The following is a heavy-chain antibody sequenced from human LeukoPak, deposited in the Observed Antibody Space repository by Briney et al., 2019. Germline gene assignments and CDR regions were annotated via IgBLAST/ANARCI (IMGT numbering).Heavy chain of an antibody. V-gene: IGHV3-23*01. CDR2: ISSTGGTT. J-gene: IGHJ6*03. D-gene: IGHD3-9*01. CDR3: ARVRHLTYYYYYYYMDV. Sequence: GGSLRLSCAASGITFSSYGMSWVRQAPGKGLEWVSSISSTGGTTYYADSVKGRFTISRDNSKNTLYLQMNSLRAEDTAVYYCARVRHLTYYYYYYYMDVWGKGTTVTISS. CDR1: GITFSSYG.